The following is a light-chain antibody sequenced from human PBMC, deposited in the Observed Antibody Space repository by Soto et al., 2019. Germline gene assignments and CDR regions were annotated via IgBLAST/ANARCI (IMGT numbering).Light chain of an antibody. J-gene: IGLJ2*01. Sequence: QSVLTQPPSVSGAPGQRVTISCTGSSSNIGAGYDVYWYQQLPGTAPKLLIYGNSNRPSGVPDRFSGSKSGTSASLAITGLQAEDEAHYYCQSYDSSLSGSIFGGGTKLTVL. CDR1: SSNIGAGYD. CDR3: QSYDSSLSGSI. V-gene: IGLV1-40*01. CDR2: GNS.